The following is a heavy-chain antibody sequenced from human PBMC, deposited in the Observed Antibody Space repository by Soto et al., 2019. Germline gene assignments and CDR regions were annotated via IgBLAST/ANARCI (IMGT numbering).Heavy chain of an antibody. D-gene: IGHD4-17*01. Sequence: QVQLVESGGGVVQPGRSLRLSCAAAGFTFSSYTIHWVRQAPGTGLEWVAVISHDGSHKYYADFVKGRFTISRDNSKNTVYLQTDSLRAEDTAVYYCARAPEPDYGGVGDYWGQGTLFTVSS. CDR2: ISHDGSHK. CDR1: GFTFSSYT. CDR3: ARAPEPDYGGVGDY. V-gene: IGHV3-30-3*01. J-gene: IGHJ4*02.